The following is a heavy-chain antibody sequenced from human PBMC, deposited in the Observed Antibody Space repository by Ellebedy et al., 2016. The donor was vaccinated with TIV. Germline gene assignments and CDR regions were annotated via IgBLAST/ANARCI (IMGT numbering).Heavy chain of an antibody. V-gene: IGHV4-4*02. Sequence: SETLSLXXAVSGGSISSSNWWSWVRQPPGKGLEWIGEIYHSGSTNYNPSLKSRVTISVDKSKNQFSLKLSSVTAADTAVYYCAKDQRITMVRGVIISNWFDPWGQGTLVTVSS. CDR2: IYHSGST. D-gene: IGHD3-10*01. CDR1: GGSISSSNW. J-gene: IGHJ5*02. CDR3: AKDQRITMVRGVIISNWFDP.